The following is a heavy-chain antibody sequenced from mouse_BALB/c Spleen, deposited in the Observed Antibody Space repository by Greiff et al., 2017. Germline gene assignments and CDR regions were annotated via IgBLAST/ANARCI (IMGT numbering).Heavy chain of an antibody. V-gene: IGHV14-3*02. J-gene: IGHJ3*01. Sequence: DVKLVESGAELVKPGASVKLSCTASGYNIKDPYMHWVKQRPEQGLEWIGRIDPANGNTKYDPKFQGKATITADKSSNTAYLQLSSLTSEDTAVYYCSPCTTDDASWGQGTMVTVSA. D-gene: IGHD1-1*01. CDR1: GYNIKDPY. CDR3: SPCTTDDAS. CDR2: IDPANGNT.